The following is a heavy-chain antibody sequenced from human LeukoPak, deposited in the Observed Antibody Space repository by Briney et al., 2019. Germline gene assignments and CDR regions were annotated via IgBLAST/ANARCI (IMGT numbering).Heavy chain of an antibody. V-gene: IGHV3-15*01. CDR3: TPVVTMVRGVQFGY. CDR2: IKSKTDGGTT. J-gene: IGHJ4*02. D-gene: IGHD3-10*01. CDR1: GFTFSNAW. Sequence: KTGGSLRLSCAASGFTFSNAWMSWVRQAPGKGLEWVGRIKSKTDGGTTDYAATVKGRFTISRDDSKNTLYLQMNSLKTEDTAVYYCTPVVTMVRGVQFGYWGQGTLVTVSS.